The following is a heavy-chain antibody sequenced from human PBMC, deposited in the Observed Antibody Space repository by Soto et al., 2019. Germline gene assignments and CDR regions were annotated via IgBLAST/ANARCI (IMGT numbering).Heavy chain of an antibody. CDR1: GFTFSSYA. V-gene: IGHV3-23*01. CDR3: AKDPPSMVRGVIMYYFDY. Sequence: VQLLESGGGLVQPGGSLRLSCAASGFTFSSYAMSWVRQAPGKGLEWVSAISGSGGSTYYADSVKGRFTISRDNSKNTLYLQMNSLRAEDTAVYYCAKDPPSMVRGVIMYYFDYWGQGTLVTVSS. J-gene: IGHJ4*02. CDR2: ISGSGGST. D-gene: IGHD3-10*01.